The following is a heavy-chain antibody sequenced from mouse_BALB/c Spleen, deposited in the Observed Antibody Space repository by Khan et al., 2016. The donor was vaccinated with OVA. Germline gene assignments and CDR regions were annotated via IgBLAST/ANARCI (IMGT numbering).Heavy chain of an antibody. J-gene: IGHJ3*01. CDR3: TRLAYYYDSEGFAY. Sequence: EVQLVESGGDLVKPGGSLKLSCAASGFTFSTYGMSWVRQTPDKRLEWVATVSTGGGYTYYPDSVKGRFTISRDNAKKTLYLQMSGLKSEDTAMVYCTRLAYYYDSEGFAYWGQGTLVTVSA. CDR1: GFTFSTYG. CDR2: VSTGGGYT. V-gene: IGHV5-6*01. D-gene: IGHD1-1*01.